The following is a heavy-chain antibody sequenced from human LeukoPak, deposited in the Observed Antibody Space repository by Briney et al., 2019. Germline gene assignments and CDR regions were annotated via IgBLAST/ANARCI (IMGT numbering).Heavy chain of an antibody. CDR1: GFTVSSNY. J-gene: IGHJ3*02. D-gene: IGHD5-24*01. CDR3: ARVEVTTSSDVFDI. V-gene: IGHV3-53*01. CDR2: IFSGDRI. Sequence: GGSLRLSCAASGFTVSSNYMSWVRQAPGKGLERVSIIFSGDRIDYADSVKGRFTISRDDSKNTLYLQMNSLRAEDTALYYCARVEVTTSSDVFDIWGQGTMVTVSS.